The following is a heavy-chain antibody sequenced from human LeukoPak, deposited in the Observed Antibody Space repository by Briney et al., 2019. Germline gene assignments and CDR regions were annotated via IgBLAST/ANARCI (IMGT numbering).Heavy chain of an antibody. CDR1: GVSFSGYY. J-gene: IGHJ4*02. CDR3: ARERSSYGGNSLNY. Sequence: SETLSLTCAVYGVSFSGYYWSWIRQPPGKGLEWIGEINHSGSTNYNPSLKSRVTMSVDTSKNQFSLKLSSVTAADTAVYYCARERSSYGGNSLNYWGQGTLVTVSS. CDR2: INHSGST. V-gene: IGHV4-34*01. D-gene: IGHD4-23*01.